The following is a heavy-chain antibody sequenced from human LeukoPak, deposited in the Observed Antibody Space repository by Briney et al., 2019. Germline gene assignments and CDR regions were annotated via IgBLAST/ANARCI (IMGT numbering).Heavy chain of an antibody. J-gene: IGHJ4*02. CDR2: IDSTSTYI. CDR3: ARDSLVGSTTPVFDY. Sequence: GGSLRLSCAASRFTFSTYSMNWVRQAPGKGLEWVSSIDSTSTYIYYADSVKGRFTISRDNAKNSLYLQMASLRAEDTAVYYCARDSLVGSTTPVFDYWGQGTLVTVSS. CDR1: RFTFSTYS. D-gene: IGHD1-26*01. V-gene: IGHV3-21*04.